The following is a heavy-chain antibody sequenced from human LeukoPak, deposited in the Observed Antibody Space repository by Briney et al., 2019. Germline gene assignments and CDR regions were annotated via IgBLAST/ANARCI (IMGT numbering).Heavy chain of an antibody. V-gene: IGHV4-59*11. CDR3: AREKSPDYCSGGSCYFDY. J-gene: IGHJ4*02. CDR1: AGSITSHY. D-gene: IGHD2-15*01. Sequence: PETLSLTCTVSAGSITSHYWSWIRQPPGKGLEWIGYIYYSGGTNYNPSLKSRVTITVDTSKNQFSLKLSSVTAADTDVYYCAREKSPDYCSGGSCYFDYWGQGTLVTVSS. CDR2: IYYSGGT.